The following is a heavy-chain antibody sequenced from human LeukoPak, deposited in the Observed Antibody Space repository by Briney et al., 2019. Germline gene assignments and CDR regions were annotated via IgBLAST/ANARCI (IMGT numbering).Heavy chain of an antibody. CDR3: ARVLIQLWPRIDY. V-gene: IGHV3-48*02. CDR1: GFTRTYS. CDR2: ISGSGTVT. Sequence: GGSLRLSCAASGFTRTYSMNWVRQAPGKGLEWVSIISGSGTVTYYADSVKGRFTISRDNAKNSLYLQMNSLRDEDTAVYYCARVLIQLWPRIDYWGQGTLVTVSS. J-gene: IGHJ4*02. D-gene: IGHD5-18*01.